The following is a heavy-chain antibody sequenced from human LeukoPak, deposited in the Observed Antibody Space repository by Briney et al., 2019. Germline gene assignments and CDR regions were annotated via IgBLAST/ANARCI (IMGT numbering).Heavy chain of an antibody. Sequence: PSETLSLTCSVSGGSFSSRSYYWGWIRQPPGKGLDWIATIFYSGTTYYNPSLKSRVTISVDTSKNQFSLKLSSVTAADTAVYYCAREVVAAAGTVDYWGQGTLVTVSS. J-gene: IGHJ4*02. CDR2: IFYSGTT. CDR1: GGSFSSRSYY. V-gene: IGHV4-39*02. D-gene: IGHD6-13*01. CDR3: AREVVAAAGTVDY.